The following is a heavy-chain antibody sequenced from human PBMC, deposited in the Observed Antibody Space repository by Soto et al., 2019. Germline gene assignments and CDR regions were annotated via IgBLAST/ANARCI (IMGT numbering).Heavy chain of an antibody. D-gene: IGHD3-10*01. V-gene: IGHV4-30-2*01. J-gene: IGHJ4*02. CDR3: ARGGGFLGY. CDR1: GGSVSSGGYS. CDR2: ISHTGST. Sequence: SETLSLTCAVSGGSVSSGGYSWSWIRQPPGKGLEWIGYISHTGSTYYNPSLKSRVTISVDRSKNQFSLKLSSVTAADTAVYYCARGGGFLGYWGQGTLVTVSS.